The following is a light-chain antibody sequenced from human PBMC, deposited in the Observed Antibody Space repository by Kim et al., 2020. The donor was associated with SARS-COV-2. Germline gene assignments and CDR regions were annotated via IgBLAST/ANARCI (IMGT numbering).Light chain of an antibody. V-gene: IGLV2-14*03. J-gene: IGLJ3*02. Sequence: GKSITIYCTGTSSDVGGYNYVSWYQQHPGKAPKLMIYDVSNRPSGVSNRFSGSKSGNTASLTISGLQAEDEADYYCSSYTSSSTLVFGGGTQLTVL. CDR3: SSYTSSSTLV. CDR1: SSDVGGYNY. CDR2: DVS.